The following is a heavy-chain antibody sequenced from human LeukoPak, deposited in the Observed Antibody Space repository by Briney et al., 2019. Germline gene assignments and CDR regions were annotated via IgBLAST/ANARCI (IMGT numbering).Heavy chain of an antibody. CDR2: IIPSLDVA. Sequence: SVKVSCKASGDTFIPYTFSWVGQAPGQGLEWIGRIIPSLDVANYAHKFQGRVTLSVDRDTATTYMEVTSLRSEDTAIYYCARDHCSPGTCLGGHWGQGTLVTVSS. CDR1: GDTFIPYT. J-gene: IGHJ4*02. CDR3: ARDHCSPGTCLGGH. V-gene: IGHV1-69*04. D-gene: IGHD2-15*01.